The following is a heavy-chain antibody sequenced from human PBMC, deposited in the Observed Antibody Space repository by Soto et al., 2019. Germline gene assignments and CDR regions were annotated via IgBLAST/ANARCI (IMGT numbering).Heavy chain of an antibody. V-gene: IGHV4-59*08. CDR3: ARGVVPAALYSYYYMDV. J-gene: IGHJ6*03. CDR1: GGSISSYY. Sequence: PSETLSLTCTVSGGSISSYYWSWIRQPPGKGLEWIGYIYYSGSTNYNPSLKSRVTISVDTSKNQFSLKLSSVTAADTAVYYCARGVVPAALYSYYYMDVWGKGTTVTVSS. D-gene: IGHD2-2*01. CDR2: IYYSGST.